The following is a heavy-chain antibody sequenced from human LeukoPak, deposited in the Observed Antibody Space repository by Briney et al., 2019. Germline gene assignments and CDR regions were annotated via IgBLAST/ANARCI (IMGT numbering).Heavy chain of an antibody. J-gene: IGHJ6*03. CDR1: GFTFSDYY. CDR2: ISSSGSTI. V-gene: IGHV3-11*01. Sequence: GGSLRLSCAASGFTFSDYYMSWIRQAPGKGLEWVSYISSSGSTIYYADSVKGRFTISRDNAKNSLYLQMNSLRAEDTAVYYCARENGDDTSGYLTYYYYYYMDVWGKGTTVTISS. D-gene: IGHD3-22*01. CDR3: ARENGDDTSGYLTYYYYYYMDV.